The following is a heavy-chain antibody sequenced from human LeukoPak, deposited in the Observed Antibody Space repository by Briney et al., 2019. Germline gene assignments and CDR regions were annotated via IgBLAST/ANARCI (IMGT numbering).Heavy chain of an antibody. CDR2: ISWNRDSR. D-gene: IGHD2-8*01. CDR1: GFTFDDYA. J-gene: IGHJ4*02. CDR3: AKGSCTNGVCYLHY. V-gene: IGHV3-9*03. Sequence: HPGGSLRLSCAASGFTFDDYAMLWGRQAPGNGLEWVSDISWNRDSRGYADSVKGRFTISRDNAKNSLYLQMNSLRAEDMALYYCAKGSCTNGVCYLHYWGQGTLVTVSS.